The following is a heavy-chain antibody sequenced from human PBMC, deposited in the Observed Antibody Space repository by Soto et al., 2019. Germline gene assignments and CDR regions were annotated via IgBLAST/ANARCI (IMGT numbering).Heavy chain of an antibody. V-gene: IGHV4-39*01. D-gene: IGHD4-17*01. CDR3: ASGYGDYVLRDYFFDY. CDR2: IYYSGST. Sequence: SETLSLTCTVSGGSISSSSYYWGWIRQPPGKGLEWIGSIYYSGSTYYNPSLKSRVTISVDTSKNQFSLKLSSVTAADTAVFYCASGYGDYVLRDYFFDYWGQGTLVTVSS. CDR1: GGSISSSSYY. J-gene: IGHJ4*02.